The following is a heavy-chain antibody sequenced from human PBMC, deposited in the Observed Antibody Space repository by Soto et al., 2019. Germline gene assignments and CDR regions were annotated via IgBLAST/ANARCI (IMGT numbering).Heavy chain of an antibody. Sequence: SLRLSCAASGFSFIDYEMNWVRQTPGKGLEWLSYISSSGGTIKYADSVKGRFTISRDNAKNSLYLQMHSLRADDTAVYYCARDAFEIYYKFGLDVWGQGTPVTVSS. J-gene: IGHJ6*02. D-gene: IGHD3-10*01. V-gene: IGHV3-48*03. CDR2: ISSSGGTI. CDR3: ARDAFEIYYKFGLDV. CDR1: GFSFIDYE.